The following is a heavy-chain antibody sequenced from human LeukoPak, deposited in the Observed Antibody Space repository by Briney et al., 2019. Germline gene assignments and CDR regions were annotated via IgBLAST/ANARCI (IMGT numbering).Heavy chain of an antibody. CDR2: IYYSGST. J-gene: IGHJ6*03. V-gene: IGHV4-31*03. D-gene: IGHD3-3*01. Sequence: SETLSLTCTVSGGSISSGGYYWSWIRQHPGKGLEWIGYIYYSGSTYYNPSLKSRVTISVDTSKNQFSLKLSSVTAADTAVYYCARVGITIFGVAPVDRYYYMDVWGKGTTVTISS. CDR3: ARVGITIFGVAPVDRYYYMDV. CDR1: GGSISSGGYY.